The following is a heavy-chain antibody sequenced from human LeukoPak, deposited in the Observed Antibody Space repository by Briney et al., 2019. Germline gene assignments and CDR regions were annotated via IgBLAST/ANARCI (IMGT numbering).Heavy chain of an antibody. CDR1: GFTFDDYA. CDR2: IKSKTDGGTT. CDR3: STTYYYDSSEGY. V-gene: IGHV3-15*07. J-gene: IGHJ4*02. Sequence: GSLRLSCAASGFTFDDYAMHWVRQAPGKGLEWVGRIKSKTDGGTTDYAAPVKGRFTISRDDSKNTLYLQMNSLKTEDTAVYYCSTTYYYDSSEGYWGQGTLVTVSS. D-gene: IGHD3-22*01.